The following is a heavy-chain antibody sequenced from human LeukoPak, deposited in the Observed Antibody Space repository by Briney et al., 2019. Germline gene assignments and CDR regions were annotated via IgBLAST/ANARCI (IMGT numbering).Heavy chain of an antibody. CDR3: ARKGPYGSGMGGVYYFDY. J-gene: IGHJ4*02. D-gene: IGHD3-10*01. CDR1: GYTFTSYG. CDR2: ISAYNGNT. Sequence: ASVKVSCKASGYTFTSYGISWVRQAPGQGLEWMGWISAYNGNTNYAQKLQGRVTMTTDTSTSTAYMELRSLRSDDTAVYYCARKGPYGSGMGGVYYFDYWGQGTLVTVSS. V-gene: IGHV1-18*01.